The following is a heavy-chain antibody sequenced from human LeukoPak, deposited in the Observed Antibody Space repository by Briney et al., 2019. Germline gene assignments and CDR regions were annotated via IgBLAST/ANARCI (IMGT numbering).Heavy chain of an antibody. J-gene: IGHJ4*02. CDR3: AFYYYGTTGYFDF. CDR2: ISSGATTT. V-gene: IGHV3-23*01. Sequence: GGSLRLSCAASGFAFSNLAMGWVRQAPGTGLEWVSTISSGATTTYYADSVKGRFSVSRDNSKNTLHLQANSLRVEDTAVYYCAFYYYGTTGYFDFWGQGTLVTVSS. D-gene: IGHD3-22*01. CDR1: GFAFSNLA.